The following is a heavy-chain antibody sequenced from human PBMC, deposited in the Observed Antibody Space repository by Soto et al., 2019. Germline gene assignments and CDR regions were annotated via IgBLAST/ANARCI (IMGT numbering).Heavy chain of an antibody. CDR1: GYTFTSFG. CDR3: ARDRKVRGVILKRLDY. D-gene: IGHD3-10*01. V-gene: IGHV1-18*01. J-gene: IGHJ4*02. CDR2: ISADNGNT. Sequence: QVQLVQSGAEVKKPGASVKVSCKASGYTFTSFGISWVRQAPAQGLEWMGWISADNGNTNYEQKLQGRVTMTTDTSTSTAYMELRSLRSDDTAVYYCARDRKVRGVILKRLDYWGQGTLVTVSS.